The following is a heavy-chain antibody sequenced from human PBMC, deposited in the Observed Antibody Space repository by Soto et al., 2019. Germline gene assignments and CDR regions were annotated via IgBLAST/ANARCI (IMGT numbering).Heavy chain of an antibody. CDR2: ISSSSSYI. D-gene: IGHD2-15*01. V-gene: IGHV3-21*01. J-gene: IGHJ5*02. Sequence: GGSLRLSCAASGFTFSSYSMNWVRQAPGKGLEWVSSISSSSSYIYYADSVKGRFTISRDNAKNSLYLQMNSLRAEDTAVYYCARDLLVLGYCSGGSCSRERRSGFDPWGQGTLVTVSS. CDR3: ARDLLVLGYCSGGSCSRERRSGFDP. CDR1: GFTFSSYS.